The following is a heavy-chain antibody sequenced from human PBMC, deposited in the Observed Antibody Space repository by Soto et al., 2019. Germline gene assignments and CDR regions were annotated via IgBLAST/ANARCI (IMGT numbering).Heavy chain of an antibody. Sequence: EKVSCKASGYTFTSYGISWVRQAPVQGLEWMGWISAYNGNTNYAQKLQGRVTMTTDTSTSTAYMELRRLRYDDTAVYYCARGITFGGVIPYYYGMDVWGQGTKVTVYS. V-gene: IGHV1-18*04. CDR3: ARGITFGGVIPYYYGMDV. CDR1: GYTFTSYG. D-gene: IGHD3-16*02. CDR2: ISAYNGNT. J-gene: IGHJ6*02.